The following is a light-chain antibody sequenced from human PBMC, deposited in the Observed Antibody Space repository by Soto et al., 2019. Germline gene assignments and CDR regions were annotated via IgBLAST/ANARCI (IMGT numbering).Light chain of an antibody. J-gene: IGKJ1*01. CDR1: QYIGRY. V-gene: IGKV1-5*03. CDR2: KAS. Sequence: IQMYQSPASLSASVGDRVTITCRAGQYIGRYLNWYQQKPGKAPKLLIYKASSLESGVPSRFSGSGSGAEFTLTISSLQPDDFATYCCQHYNTYSRTFGQGTMV. CDR3: QHYNTYSRT.